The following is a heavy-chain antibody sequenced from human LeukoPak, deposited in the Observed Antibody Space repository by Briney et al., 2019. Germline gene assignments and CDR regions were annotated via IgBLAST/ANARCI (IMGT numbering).Heavy chain of an antibody. J-gene: IGHJ3*02. CDR1: GYDFTKYA. CDR3: ARGRVIYSIWAGAEAGAFDI. V-gene: IGHV1-2*02. Sequence: ASVKVSCKASGYDFTKYAVHWVRQAPGQGLEWMGWINPSSGGTNYAQKFQGRVTMTRDTSISTAYMELSRLRSDDTAVYYCARGRVIYSIWAGAEAGAFDIWGQGTMVTVSS. CDR2: INPSSGGT. D-gene: IGHD6-13*01.